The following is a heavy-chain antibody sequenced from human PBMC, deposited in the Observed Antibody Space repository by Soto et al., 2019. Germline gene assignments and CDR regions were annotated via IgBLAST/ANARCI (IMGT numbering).Heavy chain of an antibody. D-gene: IGHD3-16*02. CDR3: ARLLYIWGTDRYNVNFDY. Sequence: PSETLSLTCTVSGGSFGGSAYYWGWIRRAPGKGLEWIGSINSSGSTFSNPSLKSRVTLSVDTSKNQFSLKLTSVTAADTAVYYCARLLYIWGTDRYNVNFDYWGPGTLVTVSS. V-gene: IGHV4-39*01. CDR1: GGSFGGSAYY. J-gene: IGHJ4*02. CDR2: INSSGST.